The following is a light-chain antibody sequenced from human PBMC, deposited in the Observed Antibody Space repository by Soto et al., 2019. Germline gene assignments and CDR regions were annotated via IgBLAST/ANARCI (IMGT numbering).Light chain of an antibody. J-gene: IGKJ1*01. V-gene: IGKV3-20*01. CDR2: DAS. CDR1: QSVSRSD. Sequence: EIVLTQSPGTLSLSPGERATLSCRASQSVSRSDLAWYQQKPGQAPRLLIYDASIRATGIPDRFSGSGSGTDFTLTISRLEPEDFAVYYCQQYGSSPGTFGQGTKVEIK. CDR3: QQYGSSPGT.